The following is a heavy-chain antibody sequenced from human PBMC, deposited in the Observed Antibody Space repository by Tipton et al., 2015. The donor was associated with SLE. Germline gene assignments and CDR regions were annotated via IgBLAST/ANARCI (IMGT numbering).Heavy chain of an antibody. D-gene: IGHD1-26*01. CDR1: GGSISTTDHY. CDR2: IYSSGST. J-gene: IGHJ5*02. CDR3: ARDFRANGNWFDP. V-gene: IGHV4-61*02. Sequence: TLSLTCSVSGGSISTTDHYWGWIRQPAGKGLEWIGRIYSSGSTNYNPSLKSRVTLSVDTSKNQFSLKLTSVTAADTAVYYCARDFRANGNWFDPWGQGTLVTVSS.